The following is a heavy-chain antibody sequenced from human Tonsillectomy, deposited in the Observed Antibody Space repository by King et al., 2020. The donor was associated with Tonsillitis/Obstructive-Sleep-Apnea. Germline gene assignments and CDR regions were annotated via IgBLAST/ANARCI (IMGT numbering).Heavy chain of an antibody. V-gene: IGHV5-10-1*01. CDR2: IDPTDSYT. Sequence: LVQSGAEVKKPGESLRISCKGSGYTFPSYWITWVRQMPGKGLEWMGKIDPTDSYTRYSPSFQGHVTISADKSISTAYLQWSSLKASDTAMYYCAIRYSTSWSNWGQGTLVTVSS. D-gene: IGHD6-13*01. J-gene: IGHJ4*02. CDR1: GYTFPSYW. CDR3: AIRYSTSWSN.